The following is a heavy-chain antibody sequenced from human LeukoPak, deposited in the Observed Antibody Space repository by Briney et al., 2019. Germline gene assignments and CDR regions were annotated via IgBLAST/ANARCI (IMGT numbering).Heavy chain of an antibody. CDR3: AREGAVVLSNFDC. D-gene: IGHD4-23*01. J-gene: IGHJ4*02. V-gene: IGHV4-39*07. Sequence: SETLSLTCAVSGDSISSTSYYWGWIRQPPGKGLEWIGSIFYTGTTYYNPSLKSRVTISVDTSKNQFSLKLSSVTAAATAVYYCAREGAVVLSNFDCWGQGTLVTVSS. CDR2: IFYTGTT. CDR1: GDSISSTSYY.